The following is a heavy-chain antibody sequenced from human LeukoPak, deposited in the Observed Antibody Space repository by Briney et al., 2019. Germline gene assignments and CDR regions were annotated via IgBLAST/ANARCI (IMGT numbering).Heavy chain of an antibody. J-gene: IGHJ4*02. CDR1: GFTFSSYG. Sequence: GRSLRLSCAASGFTFSSYGMHWVRQAPGKGLEWVAVIWYDGSSKYYADSVKGRFTISRDNSKNTLYLQMNSLRAEDTAVYYCARDPLLRYFDWLLSPSPAFDYWGQGTLVTVSS. V-gene: IGHV3-33*01. CDR3: ARDPLLRYFDWLLSPSPAFDY. CDR2: IWYDGSSK. D-gene: IGHD3-9*01.